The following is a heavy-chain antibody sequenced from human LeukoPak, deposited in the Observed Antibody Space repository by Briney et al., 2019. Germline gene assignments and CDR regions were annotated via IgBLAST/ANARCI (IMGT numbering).Heavy chain of an antibody. D-gene: IGHD5-12*01. CDR2: ISSSSNYI. J-gene: IGHJ3*02. CDR3: ARESGVDIVATIGAFDI. CDR1: GFTFSSYS. V-gene: IGHV3-21*01. Sequence: GGSLRLSCAASGFTFSSYSMNWVRQAPGKGLEWVSSISSSSNYIYYADSVKGRFTISRDNAKNSLYLQMNSLRAEDTAVYYCARESGVDIVATIGAFDIWGQGTMVTVSS.